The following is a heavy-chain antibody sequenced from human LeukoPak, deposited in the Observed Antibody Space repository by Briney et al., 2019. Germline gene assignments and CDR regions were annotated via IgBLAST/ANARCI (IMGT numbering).Heavy chain of an antibody. D-gene: IGHD3-3*01. Sequence: GGSLRLFCGASGFTFSSYAMSWVRHAPGKGLEWVSAISGSGGSTYYADSVKGRFTISRDNSKNTLYLQMNSLRAEDTAVYYCAFGVVIQGAFDIWGQGTMVTVSS. CDR1: GFTFSSYA. V-gene: IGHV3-23*01. CDR2: ISGSGGST. CDR3: AFGVVIQGAFDI. J-gene: IGHJ3*02.